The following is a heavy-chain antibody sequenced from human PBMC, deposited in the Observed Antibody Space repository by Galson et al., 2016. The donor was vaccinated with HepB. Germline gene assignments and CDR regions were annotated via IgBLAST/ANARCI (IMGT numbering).Heavy chain of an antibody. D-gene: IGHD2-2*02. Sequence: QSGAEVKKPGESLKISCKGSGYSFASYWIAWVRQMPGKGLEWLGIIYPADSDTIYSPSFQGQVTISADKSISTAYLQWTSLEASDTAMYYCAKAYCSTTNCDKTWFDPWGQGPLVTVSS. V-gene: IGHV5-51*01. CDR1: GYSFASYW. J-gene: IGHJ5*02. CDR3: AKAYCSTTNCDKTWFDP. CDR2: IYPADSDT.